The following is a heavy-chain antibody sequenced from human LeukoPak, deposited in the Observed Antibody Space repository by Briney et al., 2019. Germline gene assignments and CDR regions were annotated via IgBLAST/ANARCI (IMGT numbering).Heavy chain of an antibody. Sequence: PGGSLRLSCAASGFTFSSYGMHWVRQAPGKGLEWVAVISYDGSNKYYADSVKGRFTISRDNSKNTLYLQMNSLRAEDTAVYYCAKDGPRITMVRGVNGFDYWGQGTLVTVSS. D-gene: IGHD3-10*01. CDR1: GFTFSSYG. CDR3: AKDGPRITMVRGVNGFDY. V-gene: IGHV3-30*18. CDR2: ISYDGSNK. J-gene: IGHJ4*02.